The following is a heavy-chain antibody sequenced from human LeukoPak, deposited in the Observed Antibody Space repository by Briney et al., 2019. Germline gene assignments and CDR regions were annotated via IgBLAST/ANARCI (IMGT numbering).Heavy chain of an antibody. V-gene: IGHV1-8*01. J-gene: IGHJ1*01. CDR2: MNPNSGNT. CDR1: GYTFTSYG. D-gene: IGHD2-8*02. CDR3: ARAGGTGPGNRHFQH. Sequence: GASVKVSCKASGYTFTSYGINWVRQATGQGLEWMGWMNPNSGNTGYSQKVQGRVTMTMNTSITTAYMELSSLRSEDTAVYYCARAGGTGPGNRHFQHWGQGTLVTVSS.